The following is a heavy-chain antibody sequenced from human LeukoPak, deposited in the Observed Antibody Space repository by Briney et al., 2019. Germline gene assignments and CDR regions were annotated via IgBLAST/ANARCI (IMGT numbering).Heavy chain of an antibody. V-gene: IGHV1-18*01. Sequence: ASVKVSCKASGGTFSSYAISWVRQAPGQGLEWMGWISAYNGNTNYAQKLQGRVTMTTNTSTSTAYMELRSLRSDDTAVYYCARDLEYNSGHFFDYWGQGTLVTVSS. CDR2: ISAYNGNT. CDR1: GGTFSSYA. J-gene: IGHJ4*02. CDR3: ARDLEYNSGHFFDY. D-gene: IGHD5-12*01.